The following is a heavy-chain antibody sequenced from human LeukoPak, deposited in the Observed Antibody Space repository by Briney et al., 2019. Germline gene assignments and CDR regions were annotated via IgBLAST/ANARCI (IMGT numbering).Heavy chain of an antibody. CDR2: IYYSGST. J-gene: IGHJ5*02. D-gene: IGHD3-10*01. CDR3: ARQKRFSMIRGVISAEFDP. CDR1: GGSINSYY. Sequence: SETLSLTCTVSGGSINSYYWSWIRQPPGKGLEWIGYIYYSGSTYYNPSLKSRVTISVDTSKNQFFLKLTSVTAADTAVYYCARQKRFSMIRGVISAEFDPWGQGTLVTVSS. V-gene: IGHV4-59*08.